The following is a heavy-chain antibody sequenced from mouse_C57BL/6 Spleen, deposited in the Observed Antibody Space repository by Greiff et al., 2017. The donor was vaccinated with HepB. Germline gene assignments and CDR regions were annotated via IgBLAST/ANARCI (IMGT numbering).Heavy chain of an antibody. J-gene: IGHJ2*01. D-gene: IGHD3-3*01. CDR2: IYPGSGST. Sequence: QVQLQQSGAELVKPGASVKMSCKASGYTFTSYWITWVKQRPGQGLEWIGDIYPGSGSTNYNEKFKSKATLTVDTSSSTAYMQLSSLTSEASAVYYGGRAVVTTLDYFDYWGQGTTLTVSS. CDR1: GYTFTSYW. V-gene: IGHV1-55*01. CDR3: GRAVVTTLDYFDY.